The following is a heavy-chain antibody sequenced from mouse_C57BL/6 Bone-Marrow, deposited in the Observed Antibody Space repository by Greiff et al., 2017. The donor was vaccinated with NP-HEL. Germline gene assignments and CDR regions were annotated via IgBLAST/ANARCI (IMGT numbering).Heavy chain of an antibody. V-gene: IGHV6-3*01. D-gene: IGHD1-1*01. CDR3: TGAHYYCSSPYYYAMDY. Sequence: DVKLQESGGGLVQPGGSMKLSCVASGFTFSNYWMNWVRQSPEKGLEWVAQIRLKSDNYATHYAESVKGRFTISRDDSKSSVYLQMNNLRAEDTGIYYCTGAHYYCSSPYYYAMDYWGQGTSVTVSS. CDR2: IRLKSDNYAT. J-gene: IGHJ4*01. CDR1: GFTFSNYW.